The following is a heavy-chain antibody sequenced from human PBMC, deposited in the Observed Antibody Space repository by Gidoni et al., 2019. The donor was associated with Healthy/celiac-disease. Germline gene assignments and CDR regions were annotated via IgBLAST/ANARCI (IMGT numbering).Heavy chain of an antibody. Sequence: QLPLVESGGGVVQPGRSLRRSFAASGFTFSSYAMHWVRQAPGKGLEWVAVVSYDGSNKYYADSVKGRFTISRDNSKNTLYLQMNSLRAEDTAVYYCARAKHIVVVTAIDYWGQGTLVTVSS. CDR1: GFTFSSYA. CDR3: ARAKHIVVVTAIDY. CDR2: VSYDGSNK. V-gene: IGHV3-30-3*01. D-gene: IGHD2-21*02. J-gene: IGHJ4*02.